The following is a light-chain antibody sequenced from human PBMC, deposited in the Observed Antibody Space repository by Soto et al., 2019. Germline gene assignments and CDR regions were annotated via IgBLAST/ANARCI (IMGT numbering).Light chain of an antibody. Sequence: QPALTQPASVSGSPGQSITISCIGTSNDISPYNYVSWYLHHPGQAPQLLIYDVHNRPSGISARFSGPKSGNTASLTISGLQPEDTALYYCCSYTRSGTLSFGGGTQLTVL. V-gene: IGLV2-14*01. J-gene: IGLJ2*01. CDR1: SNDISPYNY. CDR2: DVH. CDR3: CSYTRSGTLS.